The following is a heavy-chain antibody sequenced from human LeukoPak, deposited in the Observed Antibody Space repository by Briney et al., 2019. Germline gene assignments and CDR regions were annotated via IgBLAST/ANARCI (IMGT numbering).Heavy chain of an antibody. J-gene: IGHJ4*02. Sequence: GGSLRLSCAASGFTFSSYDMHWVRQAPGQGLAWVAIISYDGSNKYYTDSVKGRFTISRDNSKNTLHLQMNSLRADDTAVYYCAKSLSDGYDYWGQGTPVTVSS. CDR3: AKSLSDGYDY. CDR1: GFTFSSYD. V-gene: IGHV3-30*18. CDR2: ISYDGSNK. D-gene: IGHD6-13*01.